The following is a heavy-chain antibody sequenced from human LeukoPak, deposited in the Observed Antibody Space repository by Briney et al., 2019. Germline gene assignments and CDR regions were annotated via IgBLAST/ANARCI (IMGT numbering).Heavy chain of an antibody. D-gene: IGHD2-21*02. Sequence: SETLSLTCAVYGGSFSGYYWSWIRQPPGKGLEWIGEINRSGSTNYNPSLKSRVTISVDTSKNQFSLKLSSVTAADTAVYYCASSIVVVTIDAFDIWGQGTMVTVSS. V-gene: IGHV4-34*01. CDR1: GGSFSGYY. CDR2: INRSGST. CDR3: ASSIVVVTIDAFDI. J-gene: IGHJ3*02.